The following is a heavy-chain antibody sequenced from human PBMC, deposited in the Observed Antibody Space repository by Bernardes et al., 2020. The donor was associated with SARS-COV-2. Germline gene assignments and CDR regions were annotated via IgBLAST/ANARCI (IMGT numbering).Heavy chain of an antibody. D-gene: IGHD6-19*01. CDR1: GFTFSSYG. CDR3: ARGRAVAGFAFDY. CDR2: IWYDGSNK. V-gene: IGHV3-33*01. Sequence: SLRLSCAASGFTFSSYGMHWVRQAPGKGLEWVAVIWYDGSNKYYADSVKGRFTISRDNSKNTLYLQMNSLRAEDTAVYYCARGRAVAGFAFDYWGQGTLVTVSS. J-gene: IGHJ4*02.